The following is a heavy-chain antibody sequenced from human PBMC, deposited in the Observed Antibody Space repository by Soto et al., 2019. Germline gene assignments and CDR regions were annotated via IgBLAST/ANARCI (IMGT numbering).Heavy chain of an antibody. CDR2: IYYSGST. V-gene: IGHV4-31*03. Sequence: SETLSLTCTVSGGSISSGGYYWSWIRQHPGKGLEWIGYIYYSGSTYYNPSLKSRVTISVDTSKNQFSLKLSSVTAADTAVYYCARGNGESNPYYYYYYMDVWGKGTTVTVSS. CDR3: ARGNGESNPYYYYYYMDV. D-gene: IGHD4-17*01. CDR1: GGSISSGGYY. J-gene: IGHJ6*03.